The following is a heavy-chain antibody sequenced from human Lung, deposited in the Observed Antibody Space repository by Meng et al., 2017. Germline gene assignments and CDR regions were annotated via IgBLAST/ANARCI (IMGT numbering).Heavy chain of an antibody. Sequence: EVQLLESGGGLVQPGGSRRLSWEASGFTFSNYARSWVRQAPKKGLEWVSATAATDGGTYHAASVRGRFTISRDNSKNTLSLQMNSLRADDTAIYYCARGTRVSCTGVICYPFDFWGQGTLVTVSS. CDR1: GFTFSNYA. CDR2: TAATDGGT. D-gene: IGHD2-8*02. J-gene: IGHJ4*02. CDR3: ARGTRVSCTGVICYPFDF. V-gene: IGHV3-23*01.